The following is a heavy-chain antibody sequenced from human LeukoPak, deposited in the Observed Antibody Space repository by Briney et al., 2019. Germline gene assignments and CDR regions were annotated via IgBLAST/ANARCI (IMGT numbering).Heavy chain of an antibody. V-gene: IGHV4-34*01. Sequence: SETLSLTCAVYGGSFSGYYWSWIRQPPGKGLEWIGEINHSGSTNYNPSLKSRVTISVDTSKNQFSLKLSSVTAADTAVYYCARGPLWTHSGFDYWGQGTLVTVSS. D-gene: IGHD1-1*01. J-gene: IGHJ4*02. CDR3: ARGPLWTHSGFDY. CDR1: GGSFSGYY. CDR2: INHSGST.